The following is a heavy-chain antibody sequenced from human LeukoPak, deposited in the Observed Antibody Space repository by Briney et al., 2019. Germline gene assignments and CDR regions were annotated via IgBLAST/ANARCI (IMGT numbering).Heavy chain of an antibody. CDR3: AREVIGGNSA. CDR2: ISSSTTYI. CDR1: GFSFSTYD. V-gene: IGHV3-21*01. D-gene: IGHD4-23*01. Sequence: PGGPLRLSCAASGFSFSTYDMNWVRQAPGKGLEWVASISSSTTYIYYADSLKGRFTISRDEAKNSPYLQMSSLRAEDTAVYYCAREVIGGNSAWGQGTLVTVSS. J-gene: IGHJ4*02.